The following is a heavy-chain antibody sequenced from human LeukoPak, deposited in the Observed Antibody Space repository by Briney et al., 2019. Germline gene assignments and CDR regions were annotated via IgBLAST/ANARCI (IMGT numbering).Heavy chain of an antibody. Sequence: SPSETLSLTRTVSGGSISSYYWSWIRQPPGKGLEWIGYIYYSGSTNYNPSLKSRATISVDTSKNQFSLKLSSVTAADTAVYYCARDGLVGGYDDYYYYYGMDVWGQGTTVTVSS. J-gene: IGHJ6*02. D-gene: IGHD5-12*01. CDR3: ARDGLVGGYDDYYYYYGMDV. CDR1: GGSISSYY. CDR2: IYYSGST. V-gene: IGHV4-59*01.